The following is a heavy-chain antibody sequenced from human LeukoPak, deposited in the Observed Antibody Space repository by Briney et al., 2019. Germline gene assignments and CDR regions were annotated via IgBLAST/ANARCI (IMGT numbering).Heavy chain of an antibody. CDR3: AGEDDYGKYNWFDP. D-gene: IGHD4-17*01. V-gene: IGHV4-61*02. J-gene: IGHJ5*02. Sequence: SETLPLTCTVSGGSISSGSYYWSWIRQPAGKGLEWIGRIYTSGSTNYNPSLKSRVTISVDTSKNQFSLKLSSVTAADTAVYYCAGEDDYGKYNWFDPWGQGTLVTVSS. CDR2: IYTSGST. CDR1: GGSISSGSYY.